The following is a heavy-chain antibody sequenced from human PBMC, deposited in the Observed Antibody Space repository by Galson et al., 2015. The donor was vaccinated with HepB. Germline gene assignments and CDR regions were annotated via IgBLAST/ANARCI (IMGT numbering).Heavy chain of an antibody. D-gene: IGHD6-13*01. J-gene: IGHJ5*02. CDR2: INTNTGNP. CDR3: ARPPFGNSWNWFDP. CDR1: GYTFSNYA. Sequence: SVKVSCKASGYTFSNYAINWVRQAPGQGLEWMGWINTNTGNPTYAQGFTGRFVFSLDTSVSTAYLQISNLKAEDTALYFCARPPFGNSWNWFDPWGQGTLVTVSS. V-gene: IGHV7-4-1*02.